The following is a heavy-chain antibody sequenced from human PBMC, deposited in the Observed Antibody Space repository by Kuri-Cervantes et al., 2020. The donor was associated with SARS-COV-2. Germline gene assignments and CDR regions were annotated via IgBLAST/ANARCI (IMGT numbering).Heavy chain of an antibody. V-gene: IGHV3-11*06. J-gene: IGHJ6*02. D-gene: IGHD1-7*01. CDR1: GFTFSDYY. CDR2: ISSSSSYT. CDR3: ARVTGTRSYYYYGMDV. Sequence: GGSLRLSCAASGFTFSDYYMSWIRQAPGKGLEWVSYISSSSSYTNYADSVKGRFTISRDNAKNSLYLQMNSLRDEDTAVYYCARVTGTRSYYYYGMDVWGQGTTVTVSS.